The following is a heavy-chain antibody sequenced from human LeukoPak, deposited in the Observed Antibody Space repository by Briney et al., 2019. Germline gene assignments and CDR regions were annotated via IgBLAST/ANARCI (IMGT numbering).Heavy chain of an antibody. CDR1: GFTFSSYS. V-gene: IGHV3-48*01. D-gene: IGHD2-2*01. J-gene: IGHJ5*02. Sequence: RGSLRLSCAASGFTFSSYSMNWVRQAPGKGLEWVSYISSSSSTIYYADSVKGRFTISRDNAKNSLYLQMNSLRAEDTAVYYCARGDCSSTSCYFRRVGGNWFDPWGQGTLVTVSS. CDR2: ISSSSSTI. CDR3: ARGDCSSTSCYFRRVGGNWFDP.